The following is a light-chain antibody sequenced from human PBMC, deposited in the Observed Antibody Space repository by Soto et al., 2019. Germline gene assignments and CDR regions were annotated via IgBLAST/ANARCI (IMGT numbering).Light chain of an antibody. CDR3: QQYGSSPRT. J-gene: IGKJ1*01. Sequence: EIVLTQSPGTLSLSPGERDTLSCRASQSISSSLARSQQKPGLAPTLLISDASNRASGVPDRFTGGGSGTDFSLTSSRLEPEEFAVYYCQQYGSSPRTFGQGTKVDIK. CDR2: DAS. CDR1: QSISSS. V-gene: IGKV3-20*01.